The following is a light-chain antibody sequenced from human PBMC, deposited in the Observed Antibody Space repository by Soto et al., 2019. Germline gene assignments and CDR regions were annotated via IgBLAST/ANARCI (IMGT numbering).Light chain of an antibody. Sequence: QSALTQPASVSGSPGQSITISCTGTSSDVGGYNYVSWYQQHPGKAPKLMIYEVRERPSGVPDRFSGSKSGNTASLTVSGLQAEDEADYYCSSYAGNNNLLFGGGTKVTV. CDR2: EVR. V-gene: IGLV2-8*01. CDR1: SSDVGGYNY. J-gene: IGLJ2*01. CDR3: SSYAGNNNLL.